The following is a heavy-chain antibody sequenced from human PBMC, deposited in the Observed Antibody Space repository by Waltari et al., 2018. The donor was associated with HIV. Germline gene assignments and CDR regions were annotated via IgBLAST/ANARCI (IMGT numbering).Heavy chain of an antibody. CDR1: GFTFSSYW. D-gene: IGHD3-10*01. Sequence: EVQLVESGGGLVQPGGSLRLSCAASGFTFSSYWMSWVRQAPGKGLEWVANIKQDGSEKYYVDSVNGRFTISRDNAENSLYLQMNSLRAEDTAVYYCARGGFYGSGSKVNWGPGTLVTVSS. V-gene: IGHV3-7*04. J-gene: IGHJ4*02. CDR3: ARGGFYGSGSKVN. CDR2: IKQDGSEK.